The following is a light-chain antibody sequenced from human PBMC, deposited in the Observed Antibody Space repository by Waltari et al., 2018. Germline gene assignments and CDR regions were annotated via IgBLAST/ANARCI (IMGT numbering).Light chain of an antibody. CDR3: LQHNSYPRT. CDR1: QGISNY. CDR2: GES. V-gene: IGKV1-17*03. J-gene: IGKJ1*01. Sequence: DIQMTQSPSAMSASVGEIVTITVRASQGISNYLAWFQQKPGKVPKRLIYGESSLQSGVPSRFSGSGSGTEFTLTISSLQPEDFATYYCLQHNSYPRTFGQGTKVEIK.